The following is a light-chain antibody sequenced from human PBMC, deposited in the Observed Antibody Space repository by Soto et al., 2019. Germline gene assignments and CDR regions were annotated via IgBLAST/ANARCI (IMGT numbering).Light chain of an antibody. CDR3: AAWDDTLSGYV. J-gene: IGLJ1*01. CDR1: SSNIGSNY. Sequence: QSVLTQPPSASGTPGQRVTMSCSGSSSNIGSNYVYWHQQLPGTAPKLLIYRNNQRPSGVPDRFSGSKSGTSASLAISGLRSEDEADYYCAAWDDTLSGYVFGTGTKVTVL. CDR2: RNN. V-gene: IGLV1-47*01.